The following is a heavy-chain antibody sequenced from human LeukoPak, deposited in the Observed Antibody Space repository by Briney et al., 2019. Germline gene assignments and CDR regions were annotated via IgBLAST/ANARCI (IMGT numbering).Heavy chain of an antibody. V-gene: IGHV3-21*01. D-gene: IGHD3-10*01. J-gene: IGHJ3*02. CDR2: ISSSSSYI. CDR3: ARDNVRYYYGSGSYRFGHAFDI. Sequence: KPGGSLRLSCAASGFTFSSYSMNWVRQAPGKGLEWVSSISSSSSYIYYADSVKGRFTISRDNAKNSLYLQMNSLRAEDTAVYYCARDNVRYYYGSGSYRFGHAFDIWGQGTMVTVSS. CDR1: GFTFSSYS.